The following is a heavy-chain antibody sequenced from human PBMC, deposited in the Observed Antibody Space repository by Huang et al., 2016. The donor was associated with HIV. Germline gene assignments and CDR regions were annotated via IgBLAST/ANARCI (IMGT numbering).Heavy chain of an antibody. Sequence: QVHLVQSGAEVREPGSSVEVSCTSSAGALTSDSITWGRQAPGHGLARGVTVVPLVGNPNDAQKVLGRVAFRADESTGAVYMKLALLKSEDTAIYFCARVRRHSGNSGLIDFWGQGTLVTVTS. V-gene: IGHV1-69*08. D-gene: IGHD6-19*01. J-gene: IGHJ4*02. CDR2: VVPLVGNP. CDR3: ARVRRHSGNSGLIDF. CDR1: AGALTSDS.